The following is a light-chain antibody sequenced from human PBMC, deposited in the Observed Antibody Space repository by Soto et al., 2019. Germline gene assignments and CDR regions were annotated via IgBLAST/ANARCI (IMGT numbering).Light chain of an antibody. J-gene: IGKJ4*01. CDR1: QSISSW. V-gene: IGKV1-5*03. CDR3: QQYTSYLVT. CDR2: KAS. Sequence: DIQMTQSPSTLSASVGDRVTITCRASQSISSWLAWYQQKPGRAPKLLIYKASSLESGVPSRFSGSGSGTEFTLTISGLQPDDFATYFCQQYTSYLVTFGGGTKVDIK.